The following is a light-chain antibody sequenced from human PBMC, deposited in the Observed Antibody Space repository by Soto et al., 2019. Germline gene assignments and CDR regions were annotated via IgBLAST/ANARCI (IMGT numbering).Light chain of an antibody. CDR2: DAS. Sequence: ELVLTQSPGTLSLSPGERATLSCRASQSVSGNSLAWYRQKPGQAPRLLIYDASHRATGIPARFSGSGSGAHFTVAISSLQPEDFAVYYCQQRTNWPPWTFGQGTKVDI. J-gene: IGKJ1*01. V-gene: IGKV3-11*01. CDR1: QSVSGN. CDR3: QQRTNWPPWT.